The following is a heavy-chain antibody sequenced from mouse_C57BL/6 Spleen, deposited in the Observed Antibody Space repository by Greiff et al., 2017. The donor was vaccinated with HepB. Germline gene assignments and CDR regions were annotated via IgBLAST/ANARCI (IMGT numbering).Heavy chain of an antibody. CDR3: ARSAVAYYFDY. CDR1: GFTFSDYG. D-gene: IGHD1-1*01. V-gene: IGHV5-17*01. CDR2: ISSGSSTI. J-gene: IGHJ2*01. Sequence: EVKLQESGGGLVKPGGSLKLSCAASGFTFSDYGMPWVRQAPENGLEWVAYISSGSSTIYYADTVKGRFTISRDNAKNTLFMQMTSLRSEDTAMYYCARSAVAYYFDYWGQGTTLTVSS.